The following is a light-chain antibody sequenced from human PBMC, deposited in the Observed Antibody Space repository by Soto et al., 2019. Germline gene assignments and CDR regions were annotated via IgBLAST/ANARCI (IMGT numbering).Light chain of an antibody. J-gene: IGLJ1*01. CDR3: SSYTSSSTYV. CDR1: RSDVGGYNY. CDR2: DVT. Sequence: QCARNQPASVSGAAGEAITISCTGNRSDVGGYNYVYWHQQHPGKAPKLMIYDVTNRPSGVSDRFSGSKSGNTASLTISGLQAEDEADYYCSSYTSSSTYVFGAGTKVTVL. V-gene: IGLV2-14*01.